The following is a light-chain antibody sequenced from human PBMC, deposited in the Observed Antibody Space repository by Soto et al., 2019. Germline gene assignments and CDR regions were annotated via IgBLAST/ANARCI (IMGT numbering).Light chain of an antibody. CDR2: RNS. CDR1: ASTIGRNY. V-gene: IGLV1-47*01. CDR3: AAWDDNLSGLYV. J-gene: IGLJ1*01. Sequence: QSVLTQSPSASGTPGQRVTISCSGSASTIGRNYVYWYQQLPGTAPKLLIYRNSQRPSGVPDRFSGPKSGTSASLAISWLRSEDEADYYCAAWDDNLSGLYVFGAGTKVTVL.